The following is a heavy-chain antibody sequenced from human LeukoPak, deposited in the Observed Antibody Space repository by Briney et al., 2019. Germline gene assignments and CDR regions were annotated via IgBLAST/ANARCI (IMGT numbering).Heavy chain of an antibody. J-gene: IGHJ4*02. CDR1: GFTFSNAW. CDR2: IKSKTDGGTT. CDR3: TTDNPPAEAHDY. D-gene: IGHD1-14*01. V-gene: IGHV3-15*01. Sequence: GGSLRLSCAASGFTFSNAWMSWVRQAPGKGLEWVGRIKSKTDGGTTDYAAPVKGRFTISRDDSKNTLYLQMNSLKTEDTAVYYCTTDNPPAEAHDYWGQGTLVTVSS.